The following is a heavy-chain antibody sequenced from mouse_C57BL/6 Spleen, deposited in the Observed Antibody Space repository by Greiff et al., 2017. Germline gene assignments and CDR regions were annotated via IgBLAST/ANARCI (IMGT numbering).Heavy chain of an antibody. V-gene: IGHV3-6*01. J-gene: IGHJ4*01. Sequence: EVKLQESGPGLVKPSQSLSLTCSVTGYSITSGYYWKWIRQFPGNKLEWMGYISYDGSNNYNPSLKNRISITRDTSKNQFFLKLNSVTTEDTATYYCARDDYYAMDYWGQGTSVTVSS. CDR2: ISYDGSN. CDR3: ARDDYYAMDY. CDR1: GYSITSGYY.